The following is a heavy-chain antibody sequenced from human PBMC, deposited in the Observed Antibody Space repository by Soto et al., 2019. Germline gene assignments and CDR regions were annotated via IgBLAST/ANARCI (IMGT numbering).Heavy chain of an antibody. Sequence: QVQLVESGGGVVQPGRSLRLSCAASGFTFSSYGMHWVRQAPGKGLEWVAVISYDGSNKYYADPVKGRFTISRDNSKNTLYLKMNSLRAEDTAVYYCAKDRGWLAERYYYGMDVWGQGTTVTVSS. CDR3: AKDRGWLAERYYYGMDV. D-gene: IGHD6-19*01. J-gene: IGHJ6*02. CDR1: GFTFSSYG. CDR2: ISYDGSNK. V-gene: IGHV3-30*18.